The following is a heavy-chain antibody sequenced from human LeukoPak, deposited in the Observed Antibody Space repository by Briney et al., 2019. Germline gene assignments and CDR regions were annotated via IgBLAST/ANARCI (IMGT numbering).Heavy chain of an antibody. Sequence: PSETLSLTCTVSGGSVSSATFYWDWIRQPPGKGLEWIGTVYYTGTTRYNPSLKSRVAISVDTSKNQLSLRITSVTAADTAVYYCAGKGDQIGWYSHDSWGQGTLVTVAS. CDR1: GGSVSSATFY. V-gene: IGHV4-39*01. CDR3: AGKGDQIGWYSHDS. CDR2: VYYTGTT. D-gene: IGHD6-19*01. J-gene: IGHJ4*02.